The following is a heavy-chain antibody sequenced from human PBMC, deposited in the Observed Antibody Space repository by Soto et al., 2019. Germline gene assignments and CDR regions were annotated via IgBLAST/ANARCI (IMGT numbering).Heavy chain of an antibody. V-gene: IGHV4-39*01. D-gene: IGHD3-9*01. J-gene: IGHJ4*02. CDR2: IYYRGTT. CDR3: GTISRSGGEVFRARSDQ. CDR1: GGSISSSSYY. Sequence: PSETLSLTCTVSGGSISSSSYYWGWIRQPPGKGLEWIGSIYYRGTTYYNPSLKSRVTISVDTSKKQFSLKLSSVTAADTAEYYCGTISRSGGEVFRARSDQWGQGTLVTVSS.